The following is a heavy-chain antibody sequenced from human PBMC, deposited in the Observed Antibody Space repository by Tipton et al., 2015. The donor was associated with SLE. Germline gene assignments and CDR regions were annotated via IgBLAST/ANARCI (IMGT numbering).Heavy chain of an antibody. Sequence: SLRLSCAASGFIFSNYYMSWIRQAPGKGLEWVSVIYSGGSTYYADSVKGRFTISRDNSKNTLYLQMNSLRAEDTAVYYCARDRDYSGSGSPDSWGQGALVTVSS. J-gene: IGHJ5*01. V-gene: IGHV3-66*02. CDR2: IYSGGST. D-gene: IGHD3-10*01. CDR1: GFIFSNYY. CDR3: ARDRDYSGSGSPDS.